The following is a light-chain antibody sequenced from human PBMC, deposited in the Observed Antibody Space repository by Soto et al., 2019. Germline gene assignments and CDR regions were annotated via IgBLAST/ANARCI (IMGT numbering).Light chain of an antibody. Sequence: QPVLTQPPSVSGAPGQRVIVSCTGSSSNIGEGYTVHWYQKLPGTAPKLLIFDNTNRPSGVPDRISGSKSGASASLAITGLQAEDEADYYCQSYDSRLSGVVFGGGTKVTVL. CDR2: DNT. J-gene: IGLJ2*01. V-gene: IGLV1-40*01. CDR3: QSYDSRLSGVV. CDR1: SSNIGEGYT.